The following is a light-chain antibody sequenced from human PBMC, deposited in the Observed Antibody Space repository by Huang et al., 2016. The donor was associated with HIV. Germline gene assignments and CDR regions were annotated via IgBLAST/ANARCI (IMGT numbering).Light chain of an antibody. CDR2: GSS. J-gene: IGKJ4*01. V-gene: IGKV3-15*01. CDR3: HQYNNWRLS. CDR1: RSVSTN. Sequence: EIVMTQSPATLSVSPGQRVTLSCRANRSVSTNLAWYQQRHGQAPRLLIYGSSTRAPGIPARFSGSGSGTDFSLTISSLQSEEFALYYCHQYNNWRLSFGGGTRV.